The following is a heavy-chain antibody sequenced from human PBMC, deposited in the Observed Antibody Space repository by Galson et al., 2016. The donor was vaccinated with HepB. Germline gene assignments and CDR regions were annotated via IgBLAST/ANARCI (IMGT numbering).Heavy chain of an antibody. CDR3: VRDRERSLDY. Sequence: SVKVSCKAPGYTFTTYGITWVRQAPGQGLDWMGWISTHSGTTNHAQELQGRITMTTDTSTSTAYMELTNLKSDDTAVYYCVRDRERSLDYWGQGTLVSVSS. CDR2: ISTHSGTT. J-gene: IGHJ4*02. V-gene: IGHV1-18*01. CDR1: GYTFTTYG.